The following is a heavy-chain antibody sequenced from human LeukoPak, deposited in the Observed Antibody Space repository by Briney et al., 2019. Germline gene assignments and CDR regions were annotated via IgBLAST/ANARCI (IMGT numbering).Heavy chain of an antibody. CDR2: IYYSGST. V-gene: IGHV4-59*01. CDR1: GGSISSYY. Sequence: PSETLSLTCTVSGGSISSYYWSWIRQPPGKGLEWMGYIYYSGSTNYNPSLKSRVTISVDTSKNQFSLKLSSVTAADTAVYYCARDVVAGTEWGQGTLVTVSS. CDR3: ARDVVAGTE. D-gene: IGHD6-19*01. J-gene: IGHJ4*02.